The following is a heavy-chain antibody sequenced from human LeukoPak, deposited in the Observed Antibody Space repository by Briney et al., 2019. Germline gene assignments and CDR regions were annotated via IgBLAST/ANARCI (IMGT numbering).Heavy chain of an antibody. Sequence: ASVKVSCKTSGYTFSSYYIHWVRQAPGQGLEWVGVINCSGGTATYAQKFQGRVTMTRDTSTSTVYMELSSLRSDDTAVYYCARGDDHWADYWGQGTLVTVSS. CDR1: GYTFSSYY. CDR2: INCSGGTA. J-gene: IGHJ4*02. D-gene: IGHD7-27*01. CDR3: ARGDDHWADY. V-gene: IGHV1-46*01.